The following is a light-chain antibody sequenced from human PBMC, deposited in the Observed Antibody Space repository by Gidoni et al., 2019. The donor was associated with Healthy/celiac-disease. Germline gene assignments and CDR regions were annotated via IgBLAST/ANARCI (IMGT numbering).Light chain of an antibody. J-gene: IGLJ3*02. CDR3: ETGDSNNRV. Sequence: QPVLTQSSSASAYLGSSVKLTCTLSSWHSSYIIAWPQQQPGKAPRYLMKLECSGSYNKGSGVPDRCSGSSSGDDRYLTISNHQFEDEDEYYGETGDSNNRVFGGGTKLTVL. CDR1: SWHSSYI. V-gene: IGLV4-60*02. CDR2: LECSGSY.